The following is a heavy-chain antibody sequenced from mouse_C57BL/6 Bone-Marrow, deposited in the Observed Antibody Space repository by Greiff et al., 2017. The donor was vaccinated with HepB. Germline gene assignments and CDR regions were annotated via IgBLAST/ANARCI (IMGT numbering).Heavy chain of an antibody. J-gene: IGHJ4*01. CDR2: ISNGGGST. CDR3: ARQKDYGSSYAMDY. V-gene: IGHV5-12*01. Sequence: EVHLVESGGGLVQPGGSLKLSCAASGFTFSDYYMYWVRQTPEKRLEWVAYISNGGGSTYYPDTVKGRFPISRDNAKNTLYLQMSRLKSEDTAMYYCARQKDYGSSYAMDYWGQGTSVTVSS. CDR1: GFTFSDYY. D-gene: IGHD1-1*01.